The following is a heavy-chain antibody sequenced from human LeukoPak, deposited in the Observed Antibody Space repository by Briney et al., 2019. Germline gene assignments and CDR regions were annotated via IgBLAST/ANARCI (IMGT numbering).Heavy chain of an antibody. CDR3: ARSDPELSEWLLLRGAFDI. V-gene: IGHV4-34*01. CDR2: INHSGST. Sequence: SETLSLTCAVYGGSFSGYYWSWIRQPPGKGLEWIGEINHSGSTNYNPSLKSRVTISVDTSKNQFSLKLSSVTAADTAVYYRARSDPELSEWLLLRGAFDIWGQGTMVTVSS. CDR1: GGSFSGYY. D-gene: IGHD3-3*01. J-gene: IGHJ3*02.